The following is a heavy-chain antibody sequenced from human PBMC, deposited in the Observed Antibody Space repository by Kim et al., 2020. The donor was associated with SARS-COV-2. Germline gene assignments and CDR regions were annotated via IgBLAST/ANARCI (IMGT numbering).Heavy chain of an antibody. J-gene: IGHJ4*02. CDR3: TTWYYDGTGYPFY. CDR1: GYTLIELS. CDR2: FDPEDGET. D-gene: IGHD3-22*01. V-gene: IGHV1-24*01. Sequence: ASVKVSCKVSGYTLIELSMHWVRQAPGKGLEWMGGFDPEDGETIYAQKFQGRVTMTEDTSTDTLYMELSSLRSDDTAVYYCTTWYYDGTGYPFYWGQGTLVTVSS.